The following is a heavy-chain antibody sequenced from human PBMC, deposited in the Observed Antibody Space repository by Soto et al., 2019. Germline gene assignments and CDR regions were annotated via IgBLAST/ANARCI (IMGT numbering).Heavy chain of an antibody. CDR1: GGSISSSSYY. CDR2: IYYSGST. D-gene: IGHD2-15*01. CDR3: KVVVVAAPDYFDY. Sequence: SETLSLTCTVSGGSISSSSYYWGWIRQPPGKGLEWIGSIYYSGSTYYNPSLKSRVTISVDTSKNQFSLKLSSVTAADTAVYYCKVVVVAAPDYFDYWGQGTLVTVSS. J-gene: IGHJ4*02. V-gene: IGHV4-39*01.